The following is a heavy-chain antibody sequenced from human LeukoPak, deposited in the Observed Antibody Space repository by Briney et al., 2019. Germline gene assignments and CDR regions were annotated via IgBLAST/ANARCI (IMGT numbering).Heavy chain of an antibody. Sequence: SETLSLTCTVSGGSISSYYWSWIRQPPGKGLEWIGYIYYSGSTYYNPSLKSRVTISVDTSKNQFSLKLSSVTAADTAVYYCARGVGTYYDFWSGYYRAVRWFDPWGQGTLVTVSS. CDR1: GGSISSYY. J-gene: IGHJ5*02. CDR3: ARGVGTYYDFWSGYYRAVRWFDP. D-gene: IGHD3-3*01. CDR2: IYYSGST. V-gene: IGHV4-59*08.